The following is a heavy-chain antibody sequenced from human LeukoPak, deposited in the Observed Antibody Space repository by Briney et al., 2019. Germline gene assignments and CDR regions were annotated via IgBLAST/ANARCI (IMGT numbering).Heavy chain of an antibody. CDR1: GGSISSGSYY. CDR2: IYTSGST. D-gene: IGHD3-16*02. Sequence: PPETLSLTCTVSGGSISSGSYYWSWIRQPAGKGLEWIGRIYTSGSTNYNPSLKSRVTISVDTSKNQFSLKLSSVTAADTAVYYCARAGYRYTVLFDYWGQGTLVTVSS. V-gene: IGHV4-61*02. CDR3: ARAGYRYTVLFDY. J-gene: IGHJ4*02.